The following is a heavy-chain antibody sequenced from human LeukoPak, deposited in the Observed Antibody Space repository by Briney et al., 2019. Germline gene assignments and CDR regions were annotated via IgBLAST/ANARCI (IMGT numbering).Heavy chain of an antibody. CDR2: IYHNGST. J-gene: IGHJ4*02. Sequence: KPSETLSLTCTVSGYSISSGYYWGWIRQPPGKGLEWIGSIYHNGSTYYNPSLKSRVTISVDTSKNQFSLKLSSVTAAGTAVYYCARDGNYGDLGYWGQGTLVTVSS. D-gene: IGHD4-17*01. CDR3: ARDGNYGDLGY. CDR1: GYSISSGYY. V-gene: IGHV4-38-2*02.